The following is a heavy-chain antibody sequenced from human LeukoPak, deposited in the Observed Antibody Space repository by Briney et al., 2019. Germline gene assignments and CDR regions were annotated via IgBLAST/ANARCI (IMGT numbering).Heavy chain of an antibody. D-gene: IGHD1-26*01. Sequence: PGRSLRLSCAASGFTFSSYWMRWVRQAPGKGLEWVANIKQDGSDKYYVDSVKGRFTISRDKAKNSLYLQMNSLRADDTAVYYCARGGNYALDYWGQGTLVTVSS. J-gene: IGHJ4*02. V-gene: IGHV3-7*05. CDR3: ARGGNYALDY. CDR2: IKQDGSDK. CDR1: GFTFSSYW.